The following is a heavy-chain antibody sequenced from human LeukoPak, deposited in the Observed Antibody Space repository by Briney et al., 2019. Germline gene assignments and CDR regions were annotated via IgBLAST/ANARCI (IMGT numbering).Heavy chain of an antibody. CDR1: GGSISSGGYY. CDR3: ARARANPTYGSGTNDAFDI. CDR2: IYYSGST. D-gene: IGHD3-10*01. J-gene: IGHJ3*02. Sequence: PSETLSLTCTVSGGSISSGGYYWSWIRQHPGKGLEWIGYIYYSGSTYYNPSLKNRVTISVDTSKNQFSLKLSSVTAADTAVYYCARARANPTYGSGTNDAFDIWGQGTMVTVSS. V-gene: IGHV4-31*03.